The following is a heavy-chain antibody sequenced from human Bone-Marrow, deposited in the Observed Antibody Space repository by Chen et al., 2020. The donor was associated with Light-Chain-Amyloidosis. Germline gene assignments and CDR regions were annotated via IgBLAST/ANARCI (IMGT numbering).Heavy chain of an antibody. CDR3: ARDPDWGAFDI. J-gene: IGHJ3*02. CDR2: INEDGSQK. V-gene: IGHV3-7*01. Sequence: LVQPGGSLRLSCAASGFTFSTSWMTWVRQAPGKGLEWVGQINEDGSQKYYADSVKGRFTISRDNAMNSLYLQMSSLRAEETAVYFCARDPDWGAFDIWGQGTMVTVS. D-gene: IGHD7-27*01. CDR1: GFTFSTSW.